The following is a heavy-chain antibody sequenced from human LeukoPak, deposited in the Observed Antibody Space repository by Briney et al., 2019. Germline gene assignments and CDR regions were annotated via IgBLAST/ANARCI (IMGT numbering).Heavy chain of an antibody. CDR2: IKGDGSSV. J-gene: IGHJ4*02. Sequence: GGSLRLSCAASGFTFSSYWMDWARQGPGKGLVWVARIKGDGSSVIYADSVKGRFTVSRDDAENTLYLHMNSLRAEDTAMYHCTRVRGDYGGTSDFWGQGTLVTVSS. CDR3: TRVRGDYGGTSDF. D-gene: IGHD4-23*01. CDR1: GFTFSSYW. V-gene: IGHV3-74*01.